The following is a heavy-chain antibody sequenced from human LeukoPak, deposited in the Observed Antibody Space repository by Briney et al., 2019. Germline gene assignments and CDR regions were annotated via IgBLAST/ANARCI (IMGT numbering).Heavy chain of an antibody. CDR2: VYTSGST. CDR3: ARDGFSGSYYRWFDP. Sequence: PSETLSLTCTVSGDSISNYYCSWIRQPAGKGLEWIGRVYTSGSTDYNPFLKGRLTMSVDTSKNQFSLKLSSVTAADTAVYYCARDGFSGSYYRWFDPWGQGTLVTVSS. CDR1: GDSISNYY. J-gene: IGHJ5*02. V-gene: IGHV4-4*07. D-gene: IGHD1-26*01.